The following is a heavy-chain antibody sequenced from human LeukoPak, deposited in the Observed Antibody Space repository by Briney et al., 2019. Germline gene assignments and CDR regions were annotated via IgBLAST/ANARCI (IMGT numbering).Heavy chain of an antibody. CDR1: GGSFSGYY. V-gene: IGHV4-34*01. Sequence: SETLSLTCAVYGGSFSGYYWSWIRQPPGKGLEWIGEINHSGSTNYNPSLKSRVTISVDTSKKQFSLKLSSVTAADTAVYYCARVRSGSRAAYHYYYYYYMDVWGEGTTVSISS. CDR3: ARVRSGSRAAYHYYYYYYMDV. CDR2: INHSGST. J-gene: IGHJ6*03. D-gene: IGHD3-10*01.